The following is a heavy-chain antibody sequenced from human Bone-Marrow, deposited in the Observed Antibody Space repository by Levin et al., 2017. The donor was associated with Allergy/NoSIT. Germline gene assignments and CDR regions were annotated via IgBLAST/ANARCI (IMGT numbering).Heavy chain of an antibody. J-gene: IGHJ6*02. CDR2: MFHIGNA. V-gene: IGHV4-38-2*01. CDR1: GSSISSAYY. D-gene: IGHD3-3*01. Sequence: SQTLSLTCAVSGSSISSAYYWGWIRQPPGRGLEWIGNMFHIGNAYYNPSLRSRVTMSVDTSRNQFSLELSSVTAADTAVYYCARVITVFGGGIDSYSYNIDVWGQGATVTVSS. CDR3: ARVITVFGGGIDSYSYNIDV.